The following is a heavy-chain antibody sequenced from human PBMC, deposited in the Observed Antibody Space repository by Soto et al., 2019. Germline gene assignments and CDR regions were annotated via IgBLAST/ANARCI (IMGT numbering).Heavy chain of an antibody. J-gene: IGHJ4*02. CDR3: AKVMAAAGYDS. V-gene: IGHV1-69*01. CDR2: IIPVFGTV. CDR1: GGTFGNSA. Sequence: QVKLVQSGAEVKKPGSSVKVSCKASGGTFGNSAISWVRQDPGQGLEWMGGIIPVFGTVNYAQKFEGRVTITADESTSTVFMEMSRLTSEDTAVYYCAKVMAAAGYDSWGQGTLVTLSS. D-gene: IGHD3-16*01.